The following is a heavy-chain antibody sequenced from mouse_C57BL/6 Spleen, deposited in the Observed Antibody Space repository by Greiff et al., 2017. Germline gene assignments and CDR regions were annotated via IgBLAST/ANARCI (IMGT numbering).Heavy chain of an antibody. CDR3: AGGVVAPFDY. J-gene: IGHJ2*01. CDR2: INPNNGGT. V-gene: IGHV1-22*01. CDR1: GYTFTDYN. D-gene: IGHD1-1*01. Sequence: DVQLQESGPELVKPGASVKMSCKASGYTFTDYNMHWVKQSHGKSLEWIGYINPNNGGTSYNQKFKGKATLTVNKSSSTAYMELRSLTSEESAVYYCAGGVVAPFDYWGQGTTLTVSS.